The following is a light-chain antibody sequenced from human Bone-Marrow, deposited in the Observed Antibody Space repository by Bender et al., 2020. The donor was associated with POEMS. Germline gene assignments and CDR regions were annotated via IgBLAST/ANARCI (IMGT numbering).Light chain of an antibody. J-gene: IGLJ3*02. CDR1: NNDVGTYNL. CDR3: QSYDNSLGGWV. Sequence: QSALTQPASVSESPGQSISISCTGTNNDVGTYNLVSWYQHHPGKAPKLIISEVTKRPSGVSNRFSGSKSGYTPSLTISGLQAEDEADYYCQSYDNSLGGWVFGGGTKLTVL. CDR2: EVT. V-gene: IGLV2-23*02.